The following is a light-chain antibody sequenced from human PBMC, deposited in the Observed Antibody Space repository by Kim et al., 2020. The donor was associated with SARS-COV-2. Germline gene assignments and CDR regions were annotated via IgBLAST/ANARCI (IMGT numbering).Light chain of an antibody. CDR2: GQN. CDR1: SLRSYY. CDR3: NSRDSSGNHLI. J-gene: IGLJ2*01. V-gene: IGLV3-19*01. Sequence: SSELTQDPAVSVALGQTVRITCQGDSLRSYYASWYQQKPGQAPVLVIYGQNNRPSGIPDRFSGSSSGNAASLTITGAQAGDEADYYCNSRDSSGNHLIFGGGTQLTVL.